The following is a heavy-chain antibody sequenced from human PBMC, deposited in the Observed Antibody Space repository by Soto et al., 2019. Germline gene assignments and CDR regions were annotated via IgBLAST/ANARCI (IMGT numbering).Heavy chain of an antibody. CDR2: INAGNGNT. CDR1: GYTFTSYA. V-gene: IGHV1-3*01. CDR3: ARMYSSSWYRGEDLLCLVY. J-gene: IGHJ4*02. Sequence: GASVKVSCKASGYTFTSYAMHWVRQAPGQRLEWMGWINAGNGNTKYSQKFQGRVTITRDTSASTAYMELSSLRSEDTAVYYCARMYSSSWYRGEDLLCLVYWGQGTLVTVSS. D-gene: IGHD6-13*01.